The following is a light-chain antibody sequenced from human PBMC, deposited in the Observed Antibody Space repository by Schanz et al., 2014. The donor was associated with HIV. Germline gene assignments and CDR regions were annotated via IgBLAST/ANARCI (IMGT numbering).Light chain of an antibody. V-gene: IGKV3D-20*02. J-gene: IGKJ5*01. CDR3: QQRANWIT. CDR1: QTVSSSS. CDR2: GAS. Sequence: EIVLTQSPGTLSLSPGERATLSCRASQTVSSSSLAWYQHKPGQAPRLLIYGASTRATGIPDRFSGSASGTDFTLTISRLEPEDFAVYYCQQRANWITFGQGTRLDIK.